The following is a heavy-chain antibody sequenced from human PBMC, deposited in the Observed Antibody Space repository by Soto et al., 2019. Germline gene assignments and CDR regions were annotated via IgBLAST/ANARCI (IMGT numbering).Heavy chain of an antibody. Sequence: QITLKESGPTLVKPTQTLTLTCTFSGFSLSTSGVGVGWIRQPPGKALEWLALIYWDDDKRYSPSLKSRLTITKYTSKNQVVLTMTNMDPVDTATYYCAHRRKYSSSWYTSPTSGWYYFDYWGQGTLVTVSS. V-gene: IGHV2-5*02. CDR3: AHRRKYSSSWYTSPTSGWYYFDY. CDR2: IYWDDDK. D-gene: IGHD6-13*01. CDR1: GFSLSTSGVG. J-gene: IGHJ4*02.